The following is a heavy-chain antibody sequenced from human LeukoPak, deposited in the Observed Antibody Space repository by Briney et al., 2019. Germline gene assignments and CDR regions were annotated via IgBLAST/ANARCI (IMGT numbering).Heavy chain of an antibody. D-gene: IGHD7-27*01. Sequence: PSETLSLTCAVYGGSFNNYYWSWIRQPPGKGVEGIGEINHSGSTNYNPSLKSRVTISADTSKNQFSLKLTSVSAADTAVYYCARVQAAGDGYYFDFWGQGTLVTVSS. CDR3: ARVQAAGDGYYFDF. CDR1: GGSFNNYY. J-gene: IGHJ4*02. CDR2: INHSGST. V-gene: IGHV4-34*01.